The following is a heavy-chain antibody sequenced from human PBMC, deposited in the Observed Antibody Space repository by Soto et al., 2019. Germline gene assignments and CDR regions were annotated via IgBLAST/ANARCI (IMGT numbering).Heavy chain of an antibody. D-gene: IGHD1-1*01. Sequence: QVQLVQSGAEVKKPGASVKVSCKASGYTFSTYGFSWVRQAPGQGLEWMGWIGADNGDTNYAQNSPGRVTMTTETSTTASSMEFRSLTSDDTAVYFCARDWKGAEGFDPWGQGTLVTVSS. CDR2: IGADNGDT. J-gene: IGHJ5*02. V-gene: IGHV1-18*01. CDR1: GYTFSTYG. CDR3: ARDWKGAEGFDP.